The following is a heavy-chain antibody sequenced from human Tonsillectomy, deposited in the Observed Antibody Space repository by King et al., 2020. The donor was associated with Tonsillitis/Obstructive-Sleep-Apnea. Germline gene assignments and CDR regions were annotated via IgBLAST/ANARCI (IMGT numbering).Heavy chain of an antibody. CDR3: ARAPIAVAGFDY. V-gene: IGHV4-4*02. J-gene: IGHJ4*02. Sequence: VQLQESGPGLVKPSGTLSLTCAVSGGSISSGNWWSWVRQPPGKVLYWIGEIYHIGNTNYSPSLKSRVTMSVDKSKNQFSLKLSSVTAADTAVYFCARAPIAVAGFDYWGQGTLVTVSS. CDR2: IYHIGNT. CDR1: GGSISSGNW. D-gene: IGHD6-19*01.